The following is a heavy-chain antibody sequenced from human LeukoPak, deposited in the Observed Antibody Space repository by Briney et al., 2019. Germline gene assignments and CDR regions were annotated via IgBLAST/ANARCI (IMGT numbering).Heavy chain of an antibody. V-gene: IGHV4-59*01. CDR1: GGSLSGYH. J-gene: IGHJ4*02. Sequence: SETLSLTCTVSGGSLSGYHWGWIRQPPGKGLEWIGYIFYSGDTTYNPSLKSRVTISIDTPKNQFSLKMTSATAADPAVYFCARDKQPGDNWGPGTLVTVSS. CDR2: IFYSGDT. CDR3: ARDKQPGDN. D-gene: IGHD7-27*01.